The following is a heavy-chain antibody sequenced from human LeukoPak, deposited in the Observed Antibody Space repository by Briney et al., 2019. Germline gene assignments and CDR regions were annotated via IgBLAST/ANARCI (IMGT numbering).Heavy chain of an antibody. D-gene: IGHD3-10*02. CDR3: AELGITMIGGV. CDR2: ISSSSSYI. CDR1: GITFSNYR. J-gene: IGHJ6*04. V-gene: IGHV3-21*01. Sequence: GGSLRLSCAVSGITFSNYRMNWVRQAPGKGLEWVSSISSSSSYIYYADSVKGRFTISRDNAKNSLYLQMNSLRAEDTAVYYCAELGITMIGGVWGKGTTVTISS.